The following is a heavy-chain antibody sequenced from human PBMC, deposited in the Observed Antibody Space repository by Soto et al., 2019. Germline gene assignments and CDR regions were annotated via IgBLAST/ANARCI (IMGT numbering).Heavy chain of an antibody. CDR1: GYTFTSYA. D-gene: IGHD5-18*01. J-gene: IGHJ4*02. CDR2: INPYNGNT. CDR3: ARDTAMALPDA. Sequence: QVQLVQSGTEVKKPGASVKVSCKASGYTFTSYAISWVPQAPGQGLEWMGWINPYNGNTNYAQKLQGRVTMTADTSTSTAYMELRSLRSDDTAVYYCARDTAMALPDAWGQGTLVTVSS. V-gene: IGHV1-18*01.